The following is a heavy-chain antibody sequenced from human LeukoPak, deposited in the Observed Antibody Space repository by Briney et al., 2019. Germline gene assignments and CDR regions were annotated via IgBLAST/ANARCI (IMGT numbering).Heavy chain of an antibody. CDR1: GYTLTELS. CDR3: ATDQRGAGLGFRYGSGSYNGMDV. Sequence: WASVKVSCKVSGYTLTELSMHWVRQSPGKGLEWVGGFDPEDGETLYAQKFQGRVTMTEDTSTDTAYMELSSLRSEDTAVYYCATDQRGAGLGFRYGSGSYNGMDVWGQGTTVTVSS. D-gene: IGHD3-10*01. V-gene: IGHV1-24*01. CDR2: FDPEDGET. J-gene: IGHJ6*02.